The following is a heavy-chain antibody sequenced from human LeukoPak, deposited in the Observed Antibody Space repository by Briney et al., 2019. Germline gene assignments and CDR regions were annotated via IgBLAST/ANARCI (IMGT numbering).Heavy chain of an antibody. CDR3: ATPYGDYEVYYYYGMDV. CDR1: GYTFTSYG. Sequence: GASVKVSCKASGYTFTSYGISWVRQAPGQGLEWMGRIIPILGIANYAQKFQGRVTITADKSTSTAYMELSSLRSEDTAVYYCATPYGDYEVYYYYGMDVWGQGTTVTVSS. D-gene: IGHD4-17*01. CDR2: IIPILGIA. V-gene: IGHV1-69*04. J-gene: IGHJ6*02.